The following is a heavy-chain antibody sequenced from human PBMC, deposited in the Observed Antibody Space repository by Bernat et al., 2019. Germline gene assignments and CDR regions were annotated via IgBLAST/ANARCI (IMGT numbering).Heavy chain of an antibody. CDR3: AGVSGYYGSGSYTYYYYGMDV. CDR1: GFTFSSYA. V-gene: IGHV3-30-3*01. D-gene: IGHD3-10*01. CDR2: ISYDGSNK. Sequence: QVQLVESGGGVVQPGRSLRLSCAASGFTFSSYAMHWVRQAPGKGLEWVAVISYDGSNKYYPESGEGRFPNSQDHSKEPLYLQMNRLGGEDPAVYYWAGVSGYYGSGSYTYYYYGMDVWGQGTTVTVSS. J-gene: IGHJ6*02.